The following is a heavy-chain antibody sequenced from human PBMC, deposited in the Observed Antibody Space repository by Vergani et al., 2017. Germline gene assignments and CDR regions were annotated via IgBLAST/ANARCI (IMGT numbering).Heavy chain of an antibody. J-gene: IGHJ4*02. D-gene: IGHD1-1*01. CDR1: GFTFSNSA. CDR2: IRSKANNYAT. CDR3: LISNAGTDY. Sequence: EVHLLESGGGLVQSGGSLRLSCAASGFTFSNSAVSWVRQAPGRGLAWVGRIRSKANNYATAFAASVEGKFTISRDDSKNTAFLQMNSLKTEDTAVYYCLISNAGTDYWGQGTLITVSS. V-gene: IGHV3-73*01.